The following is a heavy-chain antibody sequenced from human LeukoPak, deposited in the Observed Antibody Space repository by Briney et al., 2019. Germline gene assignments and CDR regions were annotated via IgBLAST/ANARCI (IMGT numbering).Heavy chain of an antibody. V-gene: IGHV3-73*01. CDR3: TRLAGGDAFDI. Sequence: GGSLRLSCAASGFTFSVSAMYWVRQASGKGLEWVGRIRNKANNYATTYAVSLKGRFTISRDDSKNTAYLQMNSLETEDTAMYYCTRLAGGDAFDIWGPGTMVTVSS. D-gene: IGHD2-15*01. J-gene: IGHJ3*02. CDR1: GFTFSVSA. CDR2: IRNKANNYAT.